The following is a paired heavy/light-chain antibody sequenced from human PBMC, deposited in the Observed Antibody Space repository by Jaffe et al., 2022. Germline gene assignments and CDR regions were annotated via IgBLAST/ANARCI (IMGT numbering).Light chain of an antibody. V-gene: IGKV4-1*01. J-gene: IGKJ4*02. CDR2: WAS. CDR1: QNILYSYNKKNY. Sequence: DIVMTQSPDSLAVSLGERATITCKSSQNILYSYNKKNYLAWYQQKPGQPPKLLISWASARESGVPDRFSGSASGTDFSLTISSLQAEDVAIYYCQQYYTNPLTFGGGTKVEIK. CDR3: QQYYTNPLT.
Heavy chain of an antibody. J-gene: IGHJ6*03. D-gene: IGHD3-10*01. V-gene: IGHV4-34*01. Sequence: QVQLKEWGAGQLRPSETLSLTCAVYGGPFNAYYWAWIRQSPTKGLEWIGEIHHSGVTNYNPSLSSRVAVSIDTSKNQFSLKLTSVTAADTALYFCARGVVPRVATRGPRRDYHYMDVWGSGTTVTVSS. CDR3: ARGVVPRVATRGPRRDYHYMDV. CDR1: GGPFNAYY. CDR2: IHHSGVT.